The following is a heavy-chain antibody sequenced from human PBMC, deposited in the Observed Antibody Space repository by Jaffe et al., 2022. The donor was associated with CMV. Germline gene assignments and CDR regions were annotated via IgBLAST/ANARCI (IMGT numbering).Heavy chain of an antibody. Sequence: QVQLQESGPGLVKPSETLSLTCTVSGGSISSYYWSWIRQPPGKGLEWIGYIYYSGSTNYNPSLKSRVTISVDTSKNQFSLKLSSVTAADTAVYYCARVRYYDSSGVVISEGFDYWGQGTLVTVSS. J-gene: IGHJ4*02. CDR3: ARVRYYDSSGVVISEGFDY. V-gene: IGHV4-59*01. CDR1: GGSISSYY. D-gene: IGHD3-22*01. CDR2: IYYSGST.